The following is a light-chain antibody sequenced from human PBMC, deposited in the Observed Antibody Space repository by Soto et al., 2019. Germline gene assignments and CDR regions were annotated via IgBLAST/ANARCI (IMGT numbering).Light chain of an antibody. J-gene: IGLJ3*02. CDR2: DVS. V-gene: IGLV2-11*01. Sequence: QSALTQPRSVSGSPGQSVTISCTGTSSDVGGYNYVSWYQQHPGKAPKLMIYDVSKRPSGVPDHFSGAKSGNTASLTISGLQAEDEGDYYCCSYAGSYSWVFGGGTQLTVL. CDR1: SSDVGGYNY. CDR3: CSYAGSYSWV.